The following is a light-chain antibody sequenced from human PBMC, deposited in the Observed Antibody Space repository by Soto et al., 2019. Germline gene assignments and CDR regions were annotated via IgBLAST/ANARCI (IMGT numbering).Light chain of an antibody. J-gene: IGKJ2*02. CDR2: SAS. V-gene: IGKV1-39*01. Sequence: DIQMTQSPSSLSASVGDRVTISCRASQSISTFLNWYQQKPGKAPKLLIYSASSLQSGVPSRFSGSGSGTDFTLNISSLQPEDFATYYCQQSYSIPCTFGQGTKLEIK. CDR3: QQSYSIPCT. CDR1: QSISTF.